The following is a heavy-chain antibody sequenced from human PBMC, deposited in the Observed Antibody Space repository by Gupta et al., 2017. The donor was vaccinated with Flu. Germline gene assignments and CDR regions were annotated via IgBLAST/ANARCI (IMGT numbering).Heavy chain of an antibody. J-gene: IGHJ5*02. CDR1: SISNYK. Sequence: SISNYKCRWIRQPRGKGLVLIGFIYYMRTTNNNPSLKSRVTMSLDTTRSQFSLKLTYGTAVDTAVYYCARGDTYYKNWFATWGQGTLVPVSS. V-gene: IGHV4-59*01. D-gene: IGHD2-21*02. CDR2: IYYMRTT. CDR3: ARGDTYYKNWFAT.